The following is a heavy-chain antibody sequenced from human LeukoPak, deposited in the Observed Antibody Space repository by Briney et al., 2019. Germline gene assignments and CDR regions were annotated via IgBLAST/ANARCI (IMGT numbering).Heavy chain of an antibody. CDR3: AKDPSYYYGLDAFDI. J-gene: IGHJ3*02. Sequence: PGGSLRLSCAASGFTFSSYAMSWVRQAPEKGLEWVSAISGSGGSTYYADSVKGRFTISRDNSKNTLYLQMNSLRAEDTAVYYCAKDPSYYYGLDAFDIWGQGTMVTVSS. CDR1: GFTFSSYA. V-gene: IGHV3-23*01. CDR2: ISGSGGST. D-gene: IGHD3-10*01.